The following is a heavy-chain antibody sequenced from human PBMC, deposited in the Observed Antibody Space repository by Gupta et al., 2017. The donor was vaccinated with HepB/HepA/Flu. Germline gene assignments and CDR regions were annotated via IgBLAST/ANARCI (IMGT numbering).Heavy chain of an antibody. Sequence: GQGLEWMGWINPNSGGTNYAQKFQGRVTMTRDTSISTAYMELSRLRSDDTAVYYCARAAVWEEYSDYWGQGTLVTVSS. D-gene: IGHD3-16*01. V-gene: IGHV1-2*02. J-gene: IGHJ4*02. CDR3: ARAAVWEEYSDY. CDR2: INPNSGGT.